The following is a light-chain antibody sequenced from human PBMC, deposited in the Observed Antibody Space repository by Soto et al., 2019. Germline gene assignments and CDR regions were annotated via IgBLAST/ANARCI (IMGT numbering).Light chain of an antibody. CDR3: QQRKSRLT. CDR2: DAS. V-gene: IGKV3-11*01. J-gene: IGKJ4*01. Sequence: DIVLTQSPATLSLSPGERATLSCRASQSVSNYLAWYQQKPGQAPRLLIYDASNRAPGIPARFSGSGSGADFSLTISSLEPEDFAVYYCQQRKSRLTFGGVTKVEIK. CDR1: QSVSNY.